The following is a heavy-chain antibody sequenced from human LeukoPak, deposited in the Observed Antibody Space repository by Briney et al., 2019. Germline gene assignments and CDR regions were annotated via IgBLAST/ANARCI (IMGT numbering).Heavy chain of an antibody. Sequence: GASVKVPCKASGYTFTGYYMHWVRQAPGQGLEWMGRINPNSGGTNYAQKFQGRVTMTRDTSISTAYMELSRLRSDDTAVYYCARDPYRIAVAGTDWFDPWGQGTLVTVSS. CDR2: INPNSGGT. CDR1: GYTFTGYY. V-gene: IGHV1-2*06. J-gene: IGHJ5*02. D-gene: IGHD6-19*01. CDR3: ARDPYRIAVAGTDWFDP.